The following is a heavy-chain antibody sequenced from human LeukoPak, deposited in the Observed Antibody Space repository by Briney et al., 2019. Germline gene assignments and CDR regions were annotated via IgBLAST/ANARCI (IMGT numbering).Heavy chain of an antibody. CDR1: GYSISSGYY. D-gene: IGHD1-26*01. CDR2: IYHSGST. CDR3: AGPVGAAPYYFDY. J-gene: IGHJ4*02. Sequence: SETLSLTCAVSGYSISSGYYWGWIRQPPGKGQEWIGSIYHSGSTYYNPSLKSRVTISVDTSKNQFSLKLSSVTAADTAVYYCAGPVGAAPYYFDYWGQGTLVTVSS. V-gene: IGHV4-38-2*01.